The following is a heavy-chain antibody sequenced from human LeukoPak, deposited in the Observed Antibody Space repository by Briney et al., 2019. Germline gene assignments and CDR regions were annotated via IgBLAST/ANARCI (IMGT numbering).Heavy chain of an antibody. J-gene: IGHJ2*01. D-gene: IGHD1-26*01. CDR2: TYYRSKWYN. Sequence: SQTLSLTCAISGDSVSSNSAAWNWIRQSPSRGLEWLGRTYYRSKWYNDYAVSVKSRITINPDTSKNQFSLHLNSVTPEDTAVYYCARGKWELLSHYWCFDLWGRGTLVTVPS. V-gene: IGHV6-1*01. CDR3: ARGKWELLSHYWCFDL. CDR1: GDSVSSNSAA.